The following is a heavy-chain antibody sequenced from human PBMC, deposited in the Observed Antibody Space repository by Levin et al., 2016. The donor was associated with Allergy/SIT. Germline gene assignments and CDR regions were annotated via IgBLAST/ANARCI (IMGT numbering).Heavy chain of an antibody. J-gene: IGHJ6*03. CDR2: IYTSGST. V-gene: IGHV4-61*02. CDR1: GGSISSGSYS. CDR3: ARSIILTAYYTLYYYYYMDV. Sequence: SETLSLTCTVSGGSISSGSYSWSWVRQPAGKGLEWIGRIYTSGSTNYNPSLKSRVTISVDTSKNQFSLKLSSVTAADTAVYYCARSIILTAYYTLYYYYYMDVWGNGTTVTVSS. D-gene: IGHD3-9*01.